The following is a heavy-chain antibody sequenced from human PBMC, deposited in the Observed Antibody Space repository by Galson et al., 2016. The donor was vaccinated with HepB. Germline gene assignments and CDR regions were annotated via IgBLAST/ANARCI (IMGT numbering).Heavy chain of an antibody. Sequence: SLRLSCAASGFTFSSYAMHWVRQAPGKGLEWVAVISYDGSNKYFAASVEGRFTISRDNAKNSLYLQMNSLRVEDTAVYYCARERQDLVRYYFMDVWGEGTTITVSS. J-gene: IGHJ6*03. CDR3: ARERQDLVRYYFMDV. CDR2: ISYDGSNK. V-gene: IGHV3-30*04. CDR1: GFTFSSYA. D-gene: IGHD6-13*01.